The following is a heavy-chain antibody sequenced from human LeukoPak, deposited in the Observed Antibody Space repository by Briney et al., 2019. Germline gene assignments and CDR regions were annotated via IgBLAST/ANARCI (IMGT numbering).Heavy chain of an antibody. J-gene: IGHJ4*02. CDR3: TKSRISFSDQADH. Sequence: GGSLRLSCAASGFTFSTYGMTWVRQAPGKGLVWISYISSSSDSIKYADSVKGRFTSSRDNAKNSLYLQMNSLRAEDTAVYYCTKSRISFSDQADHWGQGTLVTVSS. CDR1: GFTFSTYG. D-gene: IGHD2/OR15-2a*01. V-gene: IGHV3-48*04. CDR2: ISSSSDSI.